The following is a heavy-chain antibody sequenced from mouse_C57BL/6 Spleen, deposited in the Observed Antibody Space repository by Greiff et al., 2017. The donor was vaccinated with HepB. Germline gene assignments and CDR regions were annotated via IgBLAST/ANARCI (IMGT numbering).Heavy chain of an antibody. CDR3: ALIYDGYPRV. Sequence: QVQLQQSGAELVMPGASVKLPCKASGYTFTSYWMHWVKQRPGQGLEWIGEIDPSDSYTNYNQKFKGKSTLTVDKSSSTAYMQLSSLTSEDSAVYYCALIYDGYPRVWGTGTTVTVSS. J-gene: IGHJ1*03. CDR2: IDPSDSYT. D-gene: IGHD2-3*01. CDR1: GYTFTSYW. V-gene: IGHV1-69*01.